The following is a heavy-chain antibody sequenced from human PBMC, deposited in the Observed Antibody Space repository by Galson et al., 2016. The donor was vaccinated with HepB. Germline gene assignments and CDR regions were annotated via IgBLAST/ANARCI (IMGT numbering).Heavy chain of an antibody. CDR2: IDPDRGVT. J-gene: IGHJ3*01. CDR1: GDRFSGYY. D-gene: IGHD3-10*02. CDR3: AVRMSGGLYGALHL. Sequence: SVKVSCKASGDRFSGYYIHWVRQAPGQGLEWMGWIDPDRGVTNYPPKFQGRVSMTRDTSISTAYMELNSLKSDDAAMYYCAVRMSGGLYGALHLWGQGTMVTVS. V-gene: IGHV1-2*02.